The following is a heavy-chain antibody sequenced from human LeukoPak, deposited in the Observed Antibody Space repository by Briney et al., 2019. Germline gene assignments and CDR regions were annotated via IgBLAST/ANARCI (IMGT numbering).Heavy chain of an antibody. CDR2: IWYDGSNK. CDR3: AKSNCGGDCFDY. D-gene: IGHD2-21*01. J-gene: IGHJ4*02. Sequence: GRSLRLSCAASGFTFSSYGMHWVRQAPGKGLEWVAVIWYDGSNKYYADSVKGRFTISRDNSKNTLYLQMNSLGAEDTAVYYCAKSNCGGDCFDYWGQGTLVTVSS. V-gene: IGHV3-33*06. CDR1: GFTFSSYG.